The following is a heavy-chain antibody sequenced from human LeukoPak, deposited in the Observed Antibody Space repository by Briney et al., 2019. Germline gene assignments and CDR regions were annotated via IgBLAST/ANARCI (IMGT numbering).Heavy chain of an antibody. CDR1: GFTFTSSA. J-gene: IGHJ4*02. Sequence: ASVKVSCKASGFTFTSSAVQWVRQARGQRLEWIGWIVVGSGNTNYAQKFQERVTITRDMSTSTAYMELSSLRSEDTAVYYCAADSSNYDFWSGNNSWGQGTLATVSS. CDR2: IVVGSGNT. V-gene: IGHV1-58*01. D-gene: IGHD3-3*01. CDR3: AADSSNYDFWSGNNS.